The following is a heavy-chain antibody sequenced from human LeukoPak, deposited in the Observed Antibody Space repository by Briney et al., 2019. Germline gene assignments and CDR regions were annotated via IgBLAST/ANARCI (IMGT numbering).Heavy chain of an antibody. V-gene: IGHV4-59*08. D-gene: IGHD3-22*01. J-gene: IGHJ4*02. CDR2: IYYSGST. Sequence: SETLSLTCTVSGGSISSYYWSWIRQPPGKGLEWIGYIYYSGSTYYNPSLKSRVTISVDTSKNQFSLKLSSVTAADTAVYYCARAPITMIVVDPYFDYWGQGTLVTVSS. CDR3: ARAPITMIVVDPYFDY. CDR1: GGSISSYY.